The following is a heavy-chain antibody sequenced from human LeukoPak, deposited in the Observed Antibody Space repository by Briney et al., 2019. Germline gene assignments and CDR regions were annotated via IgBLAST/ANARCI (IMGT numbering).Heavy chain of an antibody. CDR2: ISSSSSYI. Sequence: GGSLRLSCAASGFTFSSYSMNWVRQAPGKGLEWVSSISSSSSYIYYADSVKGRFTISRDNSKNTLYLQMNSLRAEDTAVYYCAREAGHYYDSSGYFDYWGQGTLVTVSS. D-gene: IGHD3-22*01. J-gene: IGHJ4*02. CDR1: GFTFSSYS. V-gene: IGHV3-21*01. CDR3: AREAGHYYDSSGYFDY.